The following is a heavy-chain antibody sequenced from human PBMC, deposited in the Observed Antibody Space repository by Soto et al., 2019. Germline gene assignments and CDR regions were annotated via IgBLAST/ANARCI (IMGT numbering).Heavy chain of an antibody. Sequence: EVQLVESGGGLVQPGGSLRLSCVVSGFSVSTNYMTWVRQTPGKGLEWVSVLYSGGYTNYADSVKGRFTISRHESKNIGYLQMNSLRPEDTAMYYCARGLHIDSGYDSDYWGQGTLVTVTS. CDR1: GFSVSTNY. J-gene: IGHJ4*02. D-gene: IGHD5-12*01. V-gene: IGHV3-53*04. CDR2: LYSGGYT. CDR3: ARGLHIDSGYDSDY.